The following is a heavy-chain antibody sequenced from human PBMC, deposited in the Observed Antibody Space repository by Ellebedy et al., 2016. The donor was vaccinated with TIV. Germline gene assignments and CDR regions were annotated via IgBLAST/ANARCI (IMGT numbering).Heavy chain of an antibody. Sequence: GESLKISCAASGLTFSVTWMSWARQAPGKGLEWVARIKYDGADKDYVDSVKGRFTISRDNAKNSLYLQMNSLRVEDTAVYFCVRARNYALDSWGQGTLVTVSS. J-gene: IGHJ4*02. V-gene: IGHV3-7*01. CDR3: VRARNYALDS. CDR1: GLTFSVTW. CDR2: IKYDGADK. D-gene: IGHD3-16*01.